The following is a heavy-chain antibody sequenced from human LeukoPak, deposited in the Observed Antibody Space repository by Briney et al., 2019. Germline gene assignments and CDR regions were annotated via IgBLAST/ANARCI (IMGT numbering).Heavy chain of an antibody. CDR1: GFTFSSYA. CDR2: INTDGSST. Sequence: GGSLRLSCAASGFTFSSYAMSWVRQAPGKGLVWVSRINTDGSSTSYADSVKGRFTISRDNAKNTLYLQMNSLRAEDTAVYYCARGLLQSRRFDPWGQGTLVTVSS. J-gene: IGHJ5*02. D-gene: IGHD4-11*01. V-gene: IGHV3-74*01. CDR3: ARGLLQSRRFDP.